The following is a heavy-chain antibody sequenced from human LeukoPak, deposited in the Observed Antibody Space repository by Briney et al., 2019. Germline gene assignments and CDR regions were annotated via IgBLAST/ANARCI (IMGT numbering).Heavy chain of an antibody. Sequence: GGSLRLSCVTSGFTFSVYSMTWVRQAPGKGLEWVSYISGSGTTMYHADSVKGRFTISRDNAKNSLYLQMTSLRAEDTALYYCARGYSGYDYGYYFDYWGQGTLVTVSS. CDR2: ISGSGTTM. CDR1: GFTFSVYS. D-gene: IGHD5-12*01. J-gene: IGHJ4*02. CDR3: ARGYSGYDYGYYFDY. V-gene: IGHV3-48*01.